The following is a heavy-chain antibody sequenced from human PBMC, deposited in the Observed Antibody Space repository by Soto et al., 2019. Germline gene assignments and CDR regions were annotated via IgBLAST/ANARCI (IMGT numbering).Heavy chain of an antibody. D-gene: IGHD3-3*01. CDR1: GGTFSNYT. CDR3: NRGSEYDFWSGYL. Sequence: QVQLVQSGAEVKKPGSSVKVSCKASGGTFSNYTITWVRQAPGQGLEWMGGIIPIFSTTNYAQKLQGRVTITADTSTNIAYMELRSLRSEDTAVYYCNRGSEYDFWSGYLWGQGTLVSVSS. V-gene: IGHV1-69*06. J-gene: IGHJ4*02. CDR2: IIPIFSTT.